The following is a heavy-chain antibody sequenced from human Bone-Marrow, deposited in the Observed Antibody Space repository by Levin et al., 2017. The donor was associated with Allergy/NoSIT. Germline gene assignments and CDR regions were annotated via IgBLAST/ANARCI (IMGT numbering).Heavy chain of an antibody. D-gene: IGHD3-3*01. CDR1: GYTFTSYD. J-gene: IGHJ6*02. CDR3: ARVPRTPFLEWLSPNYYYGMDV. CDR2: MNPNSGNT. Sequence: ASVKVSCKASGYTFTSYDINWVRQATGQGLEWMGWMNPNSGNTGYAQKFQGRVTMTRNTSISTAYMELSSLRSEDTAVYYCARVPRTPFLEWLSPNYYYGMDVWGQGTTVTVSS. V-gene: IGHV1-8*01.